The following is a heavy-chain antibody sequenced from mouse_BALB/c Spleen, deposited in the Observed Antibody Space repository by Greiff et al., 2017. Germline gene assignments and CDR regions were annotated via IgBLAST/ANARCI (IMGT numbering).Heavy chain of an antibody. CDR3: AREYGNYGFAY. CDR1: GFSLTSYG. J-gene: IGHJ3*01. V-gene: IGHV2-9*02. Sequence: VKLMESGPGLVAPSQSLSITCTVSGFSLTSYGVHWVRQPPGKGLEWLGVIWAGGSTNYNSALMSRLSISKDNSKSQVFLKTNSLQTDDTAMYYCAREYGNYGFAYWGQGTLVTVSA. CDR2: IWAGGST. D-gene: IGHD2-10*02.